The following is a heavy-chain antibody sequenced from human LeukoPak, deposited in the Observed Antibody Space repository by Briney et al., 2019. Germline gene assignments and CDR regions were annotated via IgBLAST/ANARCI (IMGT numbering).Heavy chain of an antibody. J-gene: IGHJ4*02. Sequence: GGSLRLSCAASGFTFSTYTMIWVRQAPGKGLEWVSSISTSSSYIYYADSVKGRFTTSRDNAKSSLYLQMNSLRAEDTAVYYCARGAVAGYYFDYWGQGSLVTVSS. D-gene: IGHD6-19*01. CDR3: ARGAVAGYYFDY. CDR1: GFTFSTYT. CDR2: ISTSSSYI. V-gene: IGHV3-21*01.